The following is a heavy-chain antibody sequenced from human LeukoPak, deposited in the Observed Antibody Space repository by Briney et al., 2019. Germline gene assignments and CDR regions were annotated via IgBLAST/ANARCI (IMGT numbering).Heavy chain of an antibody. CDR1: GYTFTGYY. Sequence: ASVKVSCKASGYTFTGYYMHWVRQAPGQGLEWMGWINPHNGGTNYAPKFQGRVTMTRDTSISTAFMELSRLRSDDTAVYYCARVKTMIIVVRLFDYWGQGTLVTVSS. V-gene: IGHV1-2*02. CDR2: INPHNGGT. CDR3: ARVKTMIIVVRLFDY. J-gene: IGHJ4*02. D-gene: IGHD3-22*01.